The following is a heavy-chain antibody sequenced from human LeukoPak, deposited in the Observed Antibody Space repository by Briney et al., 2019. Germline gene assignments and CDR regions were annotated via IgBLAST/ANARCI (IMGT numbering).Heavy chain of an antibody. Sequence: PSETLSLTCTVSGGSISSYYWSWIRQPPGKGLEWIGYIYYSGSTNYNPSLKSRVTISVDTSKNQFSLKLSSVTAADTAVYYCARVEYYDILTGYSHAFDIWGQGTMVTVSS. V-gene: IGHV4-59*01. D-gene: IGHD3-9*01. CDR1: GGSISSYY. CDR2: IYYSGST. J-gene: IGHJ3*02. CDR3: ARVEYYDILTGYSHAFDI.